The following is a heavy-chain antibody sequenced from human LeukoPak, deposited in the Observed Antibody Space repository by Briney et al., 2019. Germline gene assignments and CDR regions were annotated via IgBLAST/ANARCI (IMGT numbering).Heavy chain of an antibody. CDR1: GDSIPSNSAT. Sequence: SQTLSLTCAISGDSIPSNSATWNWIRQSPSRGLEWLGRTYYRSKWYNEYAVSVKSRMTINADTSKNQFSLQLNSVTPEDTAVYYCARRKDGGNYFDYWGQGTLVTVSS. CDR2: TYYRSKWYN. J-gene: IGHJ4*02. D-gene: IGHD4-23*01. CDR3: ARRKDGGNYFDY. V-gene: IGHV6-1*01.